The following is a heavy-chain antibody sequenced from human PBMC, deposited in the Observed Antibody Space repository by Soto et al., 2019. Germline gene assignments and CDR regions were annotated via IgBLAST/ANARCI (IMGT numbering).Heavy chain of an antibody. CDR2: ISYTGSA. Sequence: SETLSPTCSVSGGSIRGSYCSWIRQPPEKGLEWIASISYTGSATHNPSLKSRVSVSVDTTVNQCSLKLTSVTAADTATYYCATGGGWLQNSNLRGLYFDYWGQGALVTVSS. CDR1: GGSIRGSY. D-gene: IGHD6-19*01. V-gene: IGHV4-59*01. J-gene: IGHJ4*02. CDR3: ATGGGWLQNSNLRGLYFDY.